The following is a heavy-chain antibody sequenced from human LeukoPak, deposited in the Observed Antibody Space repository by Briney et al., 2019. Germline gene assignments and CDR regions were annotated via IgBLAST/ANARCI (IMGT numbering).Heavy chain of an antibody. V-gene: IGHV4-59*01. D-gene: IGHD4-17*01. CDR3: ARGDYGEYYFDY. Sequence: SETLSLTCTVSGGSISSYYWSWIRQPPGKGLEWIGYIYYSGSTNYNPSLKSRVTISVDTSKNQFYLKLSSVTAADTAVYYCARGDYGEYYFDYWGQGTLVTVSS. CDR2: IYYSGST. J-gene: IGHJ4*02. CDR1: GGSISSYY.